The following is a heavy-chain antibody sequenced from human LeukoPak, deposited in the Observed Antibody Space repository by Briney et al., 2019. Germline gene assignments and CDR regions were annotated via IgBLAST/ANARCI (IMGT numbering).Heavy chain of an antibody. D-gene: IGHD3-10*01. Sequence: SETLSLTCTVSGDSISSFYWSWIRQPPGKGLEYIGYIYYTGITNYNPSLRSRVTISIDTSKNQFSLKLSSVTAADTAVYYCARSGSHLWFGELSLSYWGQGTLVTASS. V-gene: IGHV4-59*01. CDR2: IYYTGIT. CDR1: GDSISSFY. J-gene: IGHJ4*02. CDR3: ARSGSHLWFGELSLSY.